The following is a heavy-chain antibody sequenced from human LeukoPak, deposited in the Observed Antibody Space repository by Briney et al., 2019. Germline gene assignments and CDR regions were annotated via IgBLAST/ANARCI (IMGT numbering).Heavy chain of an antibody. D-gene: IGHD1-7*01. CDR3: ANEGKTRNWNYYQAKPVY. J-gene: IGHJ4*02. Sequence: ASVKVSCKAFGYTFTSNYMHWVRQAPGQGLEWMGWINPNSGGTNYAQKFQGRVTMTRDTSISTAYMELSRLRSDDTAVYYCANEGKTRNWNYYQAKPVYWGQGTLVTVSS. CDR1: GYTFTSNY. CDR2: INPNSGGT. V-gene: IGHV1-2*02.